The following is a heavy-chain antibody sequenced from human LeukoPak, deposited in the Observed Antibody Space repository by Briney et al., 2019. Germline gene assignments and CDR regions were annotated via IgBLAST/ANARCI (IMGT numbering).Heavy chain of an antibody. CDR2: IYSGGST. V-gene: IGHV3-53*01. Sequence: GSLRLSCAASGFTVSSNHMSWVRQAPGKGLEWVSVIYSGGSTYYADSVKGRFTISRDNSKNTLYLQMNSLRAEDTAVYYCAKDSSLYYYDSSGSYDYWGQGTLVTVSS. D-gene: IGHD3-22*01. J-gene: IGHJ4*02. CDR1: GFTVSSNH. CDR3: AKDSSLYYYDSSGSYDY.